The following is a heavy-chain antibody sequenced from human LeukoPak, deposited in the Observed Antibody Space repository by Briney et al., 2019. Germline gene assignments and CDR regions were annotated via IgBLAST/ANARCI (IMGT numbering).Heavy chain of an antibody. D-gene: IGHD1-7*01. CDR2: GFYSGST. V-gene: IGHV4-61*01. Sequence: SETLSLTCTVSGGPVSSASHYWSWIRQPPGKGLEWIGFGFYSGSTYYNPSLKSRVSISVDTSKNQFSLKLSSVTAADTAVYYCAKVGTVLDGGSWGQGTLVTVSS. CDR3: AKVGTVLDGGS. CDR1: GGPVSSASHY. J-gene: IGHJ5*02.